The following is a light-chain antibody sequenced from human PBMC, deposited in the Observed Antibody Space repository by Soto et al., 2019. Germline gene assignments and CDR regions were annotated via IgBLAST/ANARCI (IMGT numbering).Light chain of an antibody. CDR3: HQYCSSPPYT. J-gene: IGKJ2*01. CDR2: GSS. V-gene: IGKV3-20*01. Sequence: EIVLTQSPGTLSLSPGERATLSCRASQSVSGSYLAWYQQKPGQSPRLLIYGSSDRATGIPDRFSGSGSGTDFTLTISSVEPEDFAVYYCHQYCSSPPYTFGQGTKLEIK. CDR1: QSVSGSY.